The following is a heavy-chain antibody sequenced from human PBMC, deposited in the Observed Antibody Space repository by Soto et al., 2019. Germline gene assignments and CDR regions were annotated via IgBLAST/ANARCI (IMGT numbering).Heavy chain of an antibody. CDR1: GGSISSYY. D-gene: IGHD3-3*01. CDR2: IYYSGST. CDR3: ARDPAPDYDFWSGYYYYYYGMDV. J-gene: IGHJ6*02. V-gene: IGHV4-59*12. Sequence: SETLSLTCTVSGGSISSYYWSWIRQPPGKGLEWIGHIYYSGSTNYNPSLKGRFTISRDNAKNSLYLQMNSLRAEDTAVYYCARDPAPDYDFWSGYYYYYYGMDVWGQGTTATVSS.